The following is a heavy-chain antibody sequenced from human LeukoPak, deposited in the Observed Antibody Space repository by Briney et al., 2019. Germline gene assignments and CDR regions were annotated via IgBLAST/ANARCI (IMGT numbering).Heavy chain of an antibody. J-gene: IGHJ3*02. CDR2: INTDGSGT. Sequence: AGGSLRLSCAASGFTFSSYAMSWVRQAPGKGLVWVSRINTDGSGTSYADSVKGRFTISRDNAKNTLYLQMNSLRAEDTAVYYCARGNAHAFDIWGQGTMVTVSS. CDR3: ARGNAHAFDI. D-gene: IGHD1-1*01. V-gene: IGHV3-74*01. CDR1: GFTFSSYA.